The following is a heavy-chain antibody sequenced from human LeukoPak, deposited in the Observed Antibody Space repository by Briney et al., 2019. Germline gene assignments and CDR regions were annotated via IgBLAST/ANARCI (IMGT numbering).Heavy chain of an antibody. Sequence: GGSLRLSCAASGFTFSDYYMSWIRQAPGKGLEWVSYISSSSSYTNYADSVKGRFTISRDNAKNSLYLQMNSLRAEDTAVYYCARISGLGVYGSGSYYIFDYWGQGTLVTVSS. CDR2: ISSSSSYT. CDR1: GFTFSDYY. CDR3: ARISGLGVYGSGSYYIFDY. D-gene: IGHD3-10*01. V-gene: IGHV3-11*06. J-gene: IGHJ4*02.